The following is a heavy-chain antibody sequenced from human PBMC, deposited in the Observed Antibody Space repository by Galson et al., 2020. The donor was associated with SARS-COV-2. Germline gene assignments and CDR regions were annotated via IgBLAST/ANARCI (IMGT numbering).Heavy chain of an antibody. V-gene: IGHV1-18*04. CDR3: ARDGTYYYDSSGYYDY. CDR1: GYTFTSYD. J-gene: IGHJ4*02. CDR2: ISAYNGNT. Sequence: ASVKVSCKASGYTFTSYDISWVRQAPGQGLEWMGWISAYNGNTNYAQKLQGRVTMTTDTSTSTAYMELRSLRSDDTAVYYCARDGTYYYDSSGYYDYWGQGTLVTVSS. D-gene: IGHD3-22*01.